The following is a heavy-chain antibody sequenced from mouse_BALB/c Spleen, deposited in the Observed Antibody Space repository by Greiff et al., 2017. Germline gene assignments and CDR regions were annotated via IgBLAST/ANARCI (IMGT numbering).Heavy chain of an antibody. V-gene: IGHV5-6-4*01. CDR1: GFTFSSYT. CDR3: TRVNWDWFAY. D-gene: IGHD4-1*02. CDR2: ISSGGSYT. J-gene: IGHJ3*01. Sequence: EVQVVESGGGLVKPGGSLKLSCAASGFTFSSYTMSWVRQTPEKRLEWVATISSGGSYTYYPDSVKGRFTISRDNAKNTLYLQMSSLKSEDTAMYYCTRVNWDWFAYWGQGTLVTVSA.